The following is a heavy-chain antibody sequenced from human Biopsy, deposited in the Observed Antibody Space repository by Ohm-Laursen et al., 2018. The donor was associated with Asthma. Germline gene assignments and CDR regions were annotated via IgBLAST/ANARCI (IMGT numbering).Heavy chain of an antibody. CDR3: TRTTTVTTTYAMDV. D-gene: IGHD4-17*01. CDR1: EFSVSSSY. J-gene: IGHJ6*02. CDR2: IYNDGRA. Sequence: GSLRLSCAASEFSVSSSYMNWVRQAPGKGLEWVSVIYNDGRAYYADSVKGRFTVSRDNSKNTLFLQMNSLRAEDTAVYYCTRTTTVTTTYAMDVWGRGTTVTVSS. V-gene: IGHV3-53*01.